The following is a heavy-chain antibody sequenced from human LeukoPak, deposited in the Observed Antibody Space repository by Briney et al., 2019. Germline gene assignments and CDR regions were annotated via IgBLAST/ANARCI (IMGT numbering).Heavy chain of an antibody. CDR1: GFTFSSYW. V-gene: IGHV3-7*01. D-gene: IGHD3-10*02. CDR3: ARDMFAVDGRSFDY. J-gene: IGHJ4*02. CDR2: IKQDGSEK. Sequence: GGSLRLSCAASGFTFSSYWMSWVRQAPGKGLGWVANIKQDGSEKYYVDSVKGRFTISRDNAKNSLYLQMNSLRAEDTAVYYCARDMFAVDGRSFDYWGQGTLVTVSS.